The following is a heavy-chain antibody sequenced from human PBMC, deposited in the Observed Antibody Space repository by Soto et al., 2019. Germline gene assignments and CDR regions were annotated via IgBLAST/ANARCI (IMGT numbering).Heavy chain of an antibody. CDR2: IVPMLGTP. J-gene: IGHJ6*02. CDR1: GGTFGNFI. D-gene: IGHD3-10*01. V-gene: IGHV1-69*13. Sequence: SVKVSCKASGGTFGNFIMNWVRQTPGQGLEWMGGIVPMLGTPTYAEKFKGRVTISATGSTSTAYMELTSLRSEDTAIYYCARNGTYGSCLSSYSGMDVWGQGTTVTVS. CDR3: ARNGTYGSCLSSYSGMDV.